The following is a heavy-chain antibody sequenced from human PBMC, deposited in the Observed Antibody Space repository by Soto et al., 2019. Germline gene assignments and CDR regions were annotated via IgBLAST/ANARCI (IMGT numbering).Heavy chain of an antibody. J-gene: IGHJ6*02. CDR3: ARDADRGAYSSSWYGSPLRWPNSDYGMDV. Sequence: GVSVKVSCKASGGTFSSYAISWVRQAPGQGLEWMGGIIPIFGTANYAQKFQGRVTITADESTSTVYMELSSLRSEDTAVYYCARDADRGAYSSSWYGSPLRWPNSDYGMDVWGQGTTDTVSS. CDR2: IIPIFGTA. V-gene: IGHV1-69*13. D-gene: IGHD6-13*01. CDR1: GGTFSSYA.